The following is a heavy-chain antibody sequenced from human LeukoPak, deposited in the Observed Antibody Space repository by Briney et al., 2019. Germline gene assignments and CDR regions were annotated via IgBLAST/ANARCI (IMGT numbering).Heavy chain of an antibody. CDR3: ARGPLVYDFWSGSPGYFDY. Sequence: SQTLSLTCTVSGGSISSGSYYWSWIRQPAGKGLEWIGRIYTSGSTNYNPSLKSRVTISVDTSKNQFSLKLSSVTAADTAVYYCARGPLVYDFWSGSPGYFDYWGQGTLVTVSS. CDR1: GGSISSGSYY. D-gene: IGHD3-3*01. V-gene: IGHV4-61*02. J-gene: IGHJ4*02. CDR2: IYTSGST.